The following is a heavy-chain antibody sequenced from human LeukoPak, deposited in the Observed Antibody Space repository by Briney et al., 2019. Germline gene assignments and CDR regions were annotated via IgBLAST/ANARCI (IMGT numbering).Heavy chain of an antibody. D-gene: IGHD3-22*01. V-gene: IGHV4-39*07. Sequence: SETLSLTCTVSGGSISSSSYYWGWIRQPPGKGLEWIGSIYYSGSTYYNPSLKSRVTISVDTSKNQFSLKLSSVTAADTAVYYCARDRDSSGYYYGYYYYMDVWGKGTTVTISS. CDR1: GGSISSSSYY. CDR2: IYYSGST. J-gene: IGHJ6*03. CDR3: ARDRDSSGYYYGYYYYMDV.